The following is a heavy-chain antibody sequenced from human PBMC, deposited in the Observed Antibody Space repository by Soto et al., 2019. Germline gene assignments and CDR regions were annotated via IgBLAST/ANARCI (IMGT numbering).Heavy chain of an antibody. Sequence: GDSLRLSCAASGFTVSSDYMSWVRQVPGKGLEWVSVIFSGGLTYYADSVKGRFTISRDHSKNTLFLQMNSLRAEDTAVYYCARGGDYCRGGRCYPHEFDPWGQGTLVTVSS. CDR3: ARGGDYCRGGRCYPHEFDP. J-gene: IGHJ5*02. CDR1: GFTVSSDY. D-gene: IGHD2-15*01. CDR2: IFSGGLT. V-gene: IGHV3-53*01.